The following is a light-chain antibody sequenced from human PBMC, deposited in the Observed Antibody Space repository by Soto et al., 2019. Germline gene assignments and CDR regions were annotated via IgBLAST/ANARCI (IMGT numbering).Light chain of an antibody. V-gene: IGKV1-39*01. CDR3: QQSYSTPRCT. CDR1: QSISSY. Sequence: DIQMTQSPSSLSASVGDRVTITCRASQSISSYLNWYQQKPGKAPKLLIYAASNLQSGVPSRFSGSGSGTDFTLTISSLQPEDFATYYCQQSYSTPRCTFGQGTKLEIK. CDR2: AAS. J-gene: IGKJ2*02.